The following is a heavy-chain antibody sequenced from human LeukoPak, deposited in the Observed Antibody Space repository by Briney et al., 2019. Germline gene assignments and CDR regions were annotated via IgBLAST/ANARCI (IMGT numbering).Heavy chain of an antibody. J-gene: IGHJ4*02. V-gene: IGHV3-74*01. D-gene: IGHD6-6*01. Sequence: PGGSLRLSCAASGFIFSSYWMHWVRQAPGKGLVWVSRINSDGSTTNYADSVKGRFTISRDNAKNTLYLQMNSLRAEDTAVYYYARDKRADSSSSPPFDYWGQGTLVTVSS. CDR2: INSDGSTT. CDR1: GFIFSSYW. CDR3: ARDKRADSSSSPPFDY.